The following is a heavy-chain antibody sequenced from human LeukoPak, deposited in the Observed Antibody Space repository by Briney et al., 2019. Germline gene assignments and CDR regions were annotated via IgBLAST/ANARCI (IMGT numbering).Heavy chain of an antibody. CDR1: GFTFSRYG. J-gene: IGHJ6*04. CDR2: ISSSGSTI. CDR3: AELGISMIGGV. V-gene: IGHV3-48*03. D-gene: IGHD3-10*02. Sequence: GVSLTLSCAASGFTFSRYGVICLRQAPGGGLEGVSYISSSGSTIYYADSVKGRFTIYRDNAKNSLYLQMNSQRAEDTAVYYCAELGISMIGGVWGKGTTVTISS.